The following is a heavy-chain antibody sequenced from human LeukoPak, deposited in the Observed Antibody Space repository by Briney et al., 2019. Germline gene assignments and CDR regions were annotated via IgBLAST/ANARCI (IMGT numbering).Heavy chain of an antibody. CDR3: ARQNFEFLNWFDP. D-gene: IGHD3-9*01. Sequence: PSETLSLTCTVSGDSISGYYWSWIRQPPGKGLEWIGYIYYSGSTNYNPSLKSRVTISVDTSKNQFSLKLSSVTAADTAVYYCARQNFEFLNWFDPWGQGTLVTVSS. J-gene: IGHJ5*02. CDR2: IYYSGST. CDR1: GDSISGYY. V-gene: IGHV4-59*01.